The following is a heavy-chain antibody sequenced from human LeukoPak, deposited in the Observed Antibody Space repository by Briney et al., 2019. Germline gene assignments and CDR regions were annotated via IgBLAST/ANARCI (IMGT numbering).Heavy chain of an antibody. CDR3: ARGVQSGTLFDY. Sequence: PGRSLRLSCAASRFNFSSYWMSWVRQAPGKGLEWVANIKEDGSEKNYVDSVKGRITVSRDNAKNSLYLQMNSLRAEDTAVYYCARGVQSGTLFDYWGQGTLVTVSS. V-gene: IGHV3-7*03. CDR1: RFNFSSYW. J-gene: IGHJ4*02. CDR2: IKEDGSEK. D-gene: IGHD3-3*01.